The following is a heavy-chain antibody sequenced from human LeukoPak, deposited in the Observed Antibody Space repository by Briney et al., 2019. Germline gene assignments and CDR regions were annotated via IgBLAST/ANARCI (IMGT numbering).Heavy chain of an antibody. V-gene: IGHV3-15*01. Sequence: GGSLRLSCAASGFTLGNYWMHWVRQAPGKGLEWVGRIKSKTDGGTTDYAAPVKGRFTISRDDSKNTLYLQMNSLKTEDTAVYYCTAWGSYDSSGYPYFDYWGQGTLVTVSS. CDR1: GFTLGNYW. D-gene: IGHD3-22*01. J-gene: IGHJ4*02. CDR2: IKSKTDGGTT. CDR3: TAWGSYDSSGYPYFDY.